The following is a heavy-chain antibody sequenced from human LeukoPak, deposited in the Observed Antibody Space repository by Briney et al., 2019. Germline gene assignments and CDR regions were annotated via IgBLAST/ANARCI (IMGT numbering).Heavy chain of an antibody. V-gene: IGHV4-34*01. CDR1: GGSFSGYY. Sequence: PSETLSLTCAVYGGSFSGYYWSWIRQPPGKGLEWIGEINHSGSTNYSPSLKSRVTISVDTSKNQFSLKLSSVTAADTAVYYCARRPFGGYRFSNWGQGTLVTVSS. J-gene: IGHJ4*02. CDR3: ARRPFGGYRFSN. CDR2: INHSGST. D-gene: IGHD5-12*01.